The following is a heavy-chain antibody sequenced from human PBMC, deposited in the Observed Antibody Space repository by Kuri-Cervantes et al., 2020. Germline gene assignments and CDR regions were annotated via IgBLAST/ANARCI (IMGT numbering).Heavy chain of an antibody. J-gene: IGHJ6*02. CDR3: ARAIAAAGYYYYGMDV. CDR2: IYHSGST. D-gene: IGHD6-13*01. CDR1: GGSISSGGYS. V-gene: IGHV4-30-2*01. Sequence: LRLSCAVSGGSISSGGYSWSWIRQPPGKGLEWIGYIYHSGSTNYNPSLKSRVTISVDKSKNQFSLKLSSVTAADTAVYYCARAIAAAGYYYYGMDVWGQGTTVTVSS.